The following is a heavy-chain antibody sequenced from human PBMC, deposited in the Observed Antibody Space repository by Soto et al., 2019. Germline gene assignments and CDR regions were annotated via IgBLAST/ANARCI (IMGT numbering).Heavy chain of an antibody. V-gene: IGHV1-2*02. CDR1: GYTFTDYY. CDR3: AKLAYYHYAMDV. CDR2: ISPKSGDT. J-gene: IGHJ6*02. Sequence: ASVKVSCKASGYTFTDYYLHWVRQAPGQGLQWMGWISPKSGDTKYAQNLQGRVTMTRDTSIGATYMELSSLTPDDTAVYYCAKLAYYHYAMDVWGQGTTVTVSS.